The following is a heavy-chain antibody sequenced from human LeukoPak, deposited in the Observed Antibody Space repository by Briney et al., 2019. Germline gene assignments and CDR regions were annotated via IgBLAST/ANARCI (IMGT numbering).Heavy chain of an antibody. V-gene: IGHV4-34*01. Sequence: PSETLSLTCAVYGGSFSGYYWSWIRQPPGKGLEWIGEINHSGSTNYDPSLKSRVTISVDTSKNQFSLKLSSVTAADTAVYYCARLGLAGSAGRTYYFDYWGQGILVTVSS. CDR3: ARLGLAGSAGRTYYFDY. D-gene: IGHD1-26*01. CDR1: GGSFSGYY. J-gene: IGHJ4*02. CDR2: INHSGST.